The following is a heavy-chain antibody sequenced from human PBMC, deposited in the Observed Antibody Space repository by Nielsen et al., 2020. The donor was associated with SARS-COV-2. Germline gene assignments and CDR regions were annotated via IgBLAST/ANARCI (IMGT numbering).Heavy chain of an antibody. V-gene: IGHV3-15*01. Sequence: GESLKISCAASGFTFSNAWMSWVRQAPGKGLEWVGRIKSKTDGGTTDYAAPVKGRFTISRDDSKNTLYLQMNSLKTEDTAVYYCTAGLRAAAGPDAFDIWGQGTMVTVSS. CDR1: GFTFSNAW. CDR3: TAGLRAAAGPDAFDI. D-gene: IGHD6-13*01. CDR2: IKSKTDGGTT. J-gene: IGHJ3*02.